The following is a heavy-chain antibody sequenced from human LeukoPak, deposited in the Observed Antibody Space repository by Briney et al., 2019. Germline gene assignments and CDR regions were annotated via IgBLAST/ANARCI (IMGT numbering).Heavy chain of an antibody. CDR1: GGSISSSSYY. CDR2: IYYSGST. V-gene: IGHV4-39*07. CDR3: ARGGSWPNWFDP. D-gene: IGHD6-13*01. J-gene: IGHJ5*02. Sequence: SETLSLTCTVSGGSISSSSYYWGWIRQPPGKGLEWIGSIYYSGSTYYNPSLKSRVTLSVDTSKNQFSLKLSSVTAADTAVYYCARGGSWPNWFDPWGQGTLVTVSS.